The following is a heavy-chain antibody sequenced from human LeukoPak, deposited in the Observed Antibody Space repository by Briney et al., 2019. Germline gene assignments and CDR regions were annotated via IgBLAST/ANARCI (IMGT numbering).Heavy chain of an antibody. CDR1: GGSISSYY. J-gene: IGHJ3*02. Sequence: AETLSLTCTVSGGSISSYYWSCLRQPPGRGGEGVGYIYYSGTTNYNPSLKLRVTLSVDPSKTQLSLKLSSVTAADTAVYYCARHSFRGSGSYYGMSAFDIWGQGTMVTVSS. V-gene: IGHV4-59*08. CDR2: IYYSGTT. CDR3: ARHSFRGSGSYYGMSAFDI. D-gene: IGHD1-26*01.